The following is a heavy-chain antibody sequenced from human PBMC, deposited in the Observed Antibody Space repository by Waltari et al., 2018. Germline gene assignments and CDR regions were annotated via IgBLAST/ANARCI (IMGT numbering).Heavy chain of an antibody. V-gene: IGHV3-23*04. CDR2: MSGVGGTI. CDR1: VFTFGRSA. D-gene: IGHD1-26*01. CDR3: AKSLSDPTVGGLDV. Sequence: EVQLVESGVGLVQPGGSLRLSCEASVFTFGRSAVTWVRQVPGKGLEWLSAMSGVGGTIYYADSVQGRFIISRDPSKNTLFLQLNSLRVEDTAVYFCAKSLSDPTVGGLDVWGQGTPVTVSS. J-gene: IGHJ6*02.